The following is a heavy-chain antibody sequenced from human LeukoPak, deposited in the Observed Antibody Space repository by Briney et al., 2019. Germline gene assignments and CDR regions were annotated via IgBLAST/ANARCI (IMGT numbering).Heavy chain of an antibody. CDR3: AKNPLWTSIAAAGTTSAGGVFDY. V-gene: IGHV3-23*01. D-gene: IGHD6-13*01. CDR2: ISGSGGST. CDR1: GFTFSSYA. Sequence: GGSLRLSCAASGFTFSSYAMSWVRQAPGKGLEWVSAISGSGGSTYYADSVKGRFTISRDNSKNTLYLQMNSLRAEDTAVYYCAKNPLWTSIAAAGTTSAGGVFDYWGQGTLVTVSS. J-gene: IGHJ4*02.